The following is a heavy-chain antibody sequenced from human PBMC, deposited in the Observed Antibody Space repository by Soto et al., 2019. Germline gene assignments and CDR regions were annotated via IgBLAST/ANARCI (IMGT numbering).Heavy chain of an antibody. CDR1: GYTFTNYR. Sequence: VKVSCKASGYTFTNYRVSWLRQAPGQGKERMGWIGGYKGNTNYAQKLQGRVTLTTDTSTSTAYMELRSRRSGDTALYYFSPHTLDPAMASGYWGPAILLT. CDR2: IGGYKGNT. V-gene: IGHV1-18*01. D-gene: IGHD5-18*01. CDR3: SPHTLDPAMASGY. J-gene: IGHJ4*02.